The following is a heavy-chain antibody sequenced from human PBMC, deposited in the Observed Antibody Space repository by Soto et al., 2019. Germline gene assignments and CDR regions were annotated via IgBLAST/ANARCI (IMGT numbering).Heavy chain of an antibody. CDR1: GGSVSSGNYY. D-gene: IGHD3-22*01. CDR2: FYYTGST. V-gene: IGHV4-61*01. CDR3: ARSMYYSDGSNYSPFDD. Sequence: PSETLSLTCTVSGGSVSSGNYYWSWIRQPPGKGLEWIGYFYYTGSTNYNPSLKSRVTISIDASKNQFSLRLSSVTAADTAVYYCARSMYYSDGSNYSPFDDWGQGTLVTVSS. J-gene: IGHJ4*02.